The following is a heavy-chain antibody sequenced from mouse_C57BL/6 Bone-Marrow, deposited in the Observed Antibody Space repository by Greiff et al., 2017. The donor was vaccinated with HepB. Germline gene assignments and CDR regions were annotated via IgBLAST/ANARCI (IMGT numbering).Heavy chain of an antibody. CDR2: ISSGSSTI. V-gene: IGHV5-17*01. CDR3: ARLTTVVGYFDY. D-gene: IGHD1-1*01. J-gene: IGHJ2*01. Sequence: EVQRVESGGGLVKPGGSLKLSCAASGFTFSDYGMHWVRQTPEKGLEWVAYISSGSSTIYYADTVKGRFTISRANAKNTLFLQMTSLRSEDTAMYYCARLTTVVGYFDYWGQGTTLTVSS. CDR1: GFTFSDYG.